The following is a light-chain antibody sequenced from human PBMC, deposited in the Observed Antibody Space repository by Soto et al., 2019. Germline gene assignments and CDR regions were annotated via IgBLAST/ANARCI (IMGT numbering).Light chain of an antibody. CDR3: QQANSFPFT. CDR2: AAS. CDR1: RGISNW. V-gene: IGKV1-12*01. Sequence: DIQMTQSPSSVSASVGDSVTITCRASRGISNWLAWYQQKPGKAPILLIYAASSLHSGVPARFTGSGFGTDFTLTINSLQPEDFATYYCQQANSFPFTFGLGTKVDIK. J-gene: IGKJ3*01.